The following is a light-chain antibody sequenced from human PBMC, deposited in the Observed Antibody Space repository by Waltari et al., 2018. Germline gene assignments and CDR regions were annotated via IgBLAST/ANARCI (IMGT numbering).Light chain of an antibody. CDR1: QSISNW. CDR2: KAS. Sequence: DIEMTQSPSTLSASVGDGVTITCRASQSISNWLAWYQQKPGKAPKLLIYKASNLESGVPSRFSGSGSGTDFTLTISSLQPEDFAIYYCQQSYSSPWTFAQGTKVEIK. CDR3: QQSYSSPWT. V-gene: IGKV1-5*03. J-gene: IGKJ1*01.